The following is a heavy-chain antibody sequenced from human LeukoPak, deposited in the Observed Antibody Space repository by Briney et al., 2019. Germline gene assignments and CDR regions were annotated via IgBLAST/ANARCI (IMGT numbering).Heavy chain of an antibody. D-gene: IGHD6-19*01. CDR3: ARLGYSSGWYSPTYYFDY. J-gene: IGHJ4*02. V-gene: IGHV1-2*02. Sequence: ASVKVSCQASVYTLTRYYMHWVGQAPGQGREWVGWINPNSGGTNYAQKFQGRVTMTRDTSISTAYMELSRLRSDDTAVYYCARLGYSSGWYSPTYYFDYWGQGTLVTVSS. CDR1: VYTLTRYY. CDR2: INPNSGGT.